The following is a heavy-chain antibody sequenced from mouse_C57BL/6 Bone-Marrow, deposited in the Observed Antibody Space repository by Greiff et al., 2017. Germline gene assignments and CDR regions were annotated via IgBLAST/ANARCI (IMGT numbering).Heavy chain of an antibody. CDR3: ARPYYYGSSYDYFDY. V-gene: IGHV1-81*01. D-gene: IGHD1-1*01. CDR1: GYTFTSYG. CDR2: IYPRSGNT. J-gene: IGHJ2*01. Sequence: VQLQQSGAELARPGASVKLSCKASGYTFTSYGISWVKQRTGQGLEWIGEIYPRSGNTYYNEKFKGKATLTAGKSSSTAYMELRSLTSEDSAVYFCARPYYYGSSYDYFDYWGQGTTLTVSS.